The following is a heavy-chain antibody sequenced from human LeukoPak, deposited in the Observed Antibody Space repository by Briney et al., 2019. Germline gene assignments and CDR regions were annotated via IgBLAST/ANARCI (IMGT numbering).Heavy chain of an antibody. D-gene: IGHD3-10*01. V-gene: IGHV3-48*02. Sequence: GGSLRLSCAASGFPFSSYSMNWVRQAPGKGLEWISHISGSSSTIYYADSVKGRFTISRDDAKTSLYLQMNSLRDEDTAVYYCAKGKGLLWFGELLESAFDIWGQGTMVTVSS. J-gene: IGHJ3*02. CDR1: GFPFSSYS. CDR2: ISGSSSTI. CDR3: AKGKGLLWFGELLESAFDI.